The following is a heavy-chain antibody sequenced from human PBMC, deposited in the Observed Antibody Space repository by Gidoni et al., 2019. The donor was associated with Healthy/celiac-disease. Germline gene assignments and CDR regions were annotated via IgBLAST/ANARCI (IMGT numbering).Heavy chain of an antibody. CDR1: GFTFSRYA. CDR2: ISGSGGST. D-gene: IGHD3-10*01. V-gene: IGHV3-23*01. CDR3: AKEGVRSGLDY. Sequence: EVHLLESGGGLVQPGGSLQLSCAASGFTFSRYAMSWVRQAQGKGLEWVSAISGSGGSTYYEDSVKGRFTISRDNSKNTLYLQMNSLRAEDTAVYYCAKEGVRSGLDYWGQGTLVTVSS. J-gene: IGHJ4*02.